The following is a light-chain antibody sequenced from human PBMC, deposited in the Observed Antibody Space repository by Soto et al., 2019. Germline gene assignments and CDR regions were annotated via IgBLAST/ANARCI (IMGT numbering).Light chain of an antibody. J-gene: IGKJ1*01. CDR2: GAS. Sequence: EFVLTQSPGTLSLSPGERATLSCRASQSISSGFLAWYQQKPGQAPRLLIYGASSRATGIPDRFSGSGSGTDFILTISRLEPEDFAVYYCQQYGISPGTFGQGTKVEIK. CDR3: QQYGISPGT. CDR1: QSISSGF. V-gene: IGKV3-20*01.